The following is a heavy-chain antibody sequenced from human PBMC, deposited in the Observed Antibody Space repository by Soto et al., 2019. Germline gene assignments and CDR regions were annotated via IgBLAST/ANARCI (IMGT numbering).Heavy chain of an antibody. D-gene: IGHD2-21*01. J-gene: IGHJ4*02. V-gene: IGHV4-59*12. CDR2: IYYSGST. Sequence: SETLSLTCTVSGGSISSYYWSWIRQPPGKGLEWIGYIYYSGSTNYNPSLKSRVTISVDTSKNQFSLKLSSVTAADTAVYYCAREVRLVSRHFDYWGQGTLVTV. CDR1: GGSISSYY. CDR3: AREVRLVSRHFDY.